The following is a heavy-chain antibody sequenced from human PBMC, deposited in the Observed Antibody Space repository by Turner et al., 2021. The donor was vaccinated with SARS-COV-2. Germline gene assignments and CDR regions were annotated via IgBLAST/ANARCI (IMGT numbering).Heavy chain of an antibody. Sequence: EVQLVEAGGGLVQPGWYLRLSCAASGFTFSSYWMSWVRQAPGKGLEWVANIKQDGSEKYYVDSVKGRVTISRDNAKNSLYLQMNSLRAEDTAVYYCARLHTSSWYFDYWGQGTLVTVS. V-gene: IGHV3-7*03. CDR3: ARLHTSSWYFDY. D-gene: IGHD6-13*01. J-gene: IGHJ4*02. CDR1: GFTFSSYW. CDR2: IKQDGSEK.